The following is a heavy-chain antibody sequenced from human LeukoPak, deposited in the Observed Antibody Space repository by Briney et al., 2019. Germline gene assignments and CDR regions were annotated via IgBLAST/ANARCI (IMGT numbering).Heavy chain of an antibody. CDR3: ALHGYNTIDY. V-gene: IGHV4-34*01. J-gene: IGHJ4*02. D-gene: IGHD5-24*01. CDR2: INHSGST. Sequence: SETLSLTCTVSGGSISSYYWSWIRQPPGKGLEWMGEINHSGSTNYNPSLKSRVTISVDTSKNQFSLKLSSVTAADTAVYYCALHGYNTIDYWGQGTLVTVSS. CDR1: GGSISSYY.